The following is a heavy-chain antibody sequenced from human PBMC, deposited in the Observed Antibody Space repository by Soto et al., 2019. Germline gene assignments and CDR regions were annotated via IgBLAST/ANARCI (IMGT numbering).Heavy chain of an antibody. Sequence: QVQLQQWGAGLLKPSETLSLTCAVYGGSFSGYYWSWIRQPPGKGLEGIGEINHSGSTNYNPSLKSRVTISVDTSKNQFSLKLSSVTAADTAVYYCARGGPWGSSWYYFWGQGTLVTVSS. CDR3: ARGGPWGSSWYYF. CDR1: GGSFSGYY. CDR2: INHSGST. J-gene: IGHJ4*02. D-gene: IGHD6-13*01. V-gene: IGHV4-34*01.